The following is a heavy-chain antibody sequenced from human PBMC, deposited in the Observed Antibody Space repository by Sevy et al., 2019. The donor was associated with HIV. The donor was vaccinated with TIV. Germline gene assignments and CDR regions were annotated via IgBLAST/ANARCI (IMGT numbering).Heavy chain of an antibody. D-gene: IGHD3-10*01. V-gene: IGHV3-49*03. CDR1: GFTFGDYA. CDR2: IRSKAYGGKT. J-gene: IGHJ5*02. Sequence: GGSLRLSCTASGFTFGDYAMSWFRQAPGKGLEWVGFIRSKAYGGKTEYAASVKGRFTISRDDSKSIAYLQMNSLKTEEAAVYYCTRAGGSGSNYKGHRWFDPWGQGTLVTVSS. CDR3: TRAGGSGSNYKGHRWFDP.